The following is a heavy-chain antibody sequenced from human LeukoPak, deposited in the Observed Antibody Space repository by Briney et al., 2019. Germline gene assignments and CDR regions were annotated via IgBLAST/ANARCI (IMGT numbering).Heavy chain of an antibody. J-gene: IGHJ4*02. V-gene: IGHV1-69*13. D-gene: IGHD1-26*01. CDR3: ASNRWELLRPFDY. Sequence: RASVKVSCKASGGTFSSYAISWVRQAPGQGLEWMGGIIPIFGTANYAQKFQGRVTITADESTSTAYMELSSLRSEDTAVYYCASNRWELLRPFDYWGQGTLVTVSS. CDR2: IIPIFGTA. CDR1: GGTFSSYA.